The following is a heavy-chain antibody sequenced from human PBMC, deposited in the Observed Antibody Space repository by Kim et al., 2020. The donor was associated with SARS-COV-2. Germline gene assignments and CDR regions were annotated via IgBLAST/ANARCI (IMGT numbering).Heavy chain of an antibody. J-gene: IGHJ4*02. CDR3: ASTVTTFGYFDY. D-gene: IGHD4-17*01. Sequence: GGSLRLSCAASGFTVSSNYMSWVRQAPGKGLEWVSVIYSGGSTYYADSVKGRFTISRDNSKNTLYLQMNSLRAEDTAVYYCASTVTTFGYFDYWGQGTLVTVSS. CDR1: GFTVSSNY. V-gene: IGHV3-66*01. CDR2: IYSGGST.